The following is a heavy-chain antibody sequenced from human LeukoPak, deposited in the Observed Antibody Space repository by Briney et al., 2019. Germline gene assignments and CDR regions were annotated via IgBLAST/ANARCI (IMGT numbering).Heavy chain of an antibody. CDR1: GYTFTSYA. Sequence: GASVKVSCKASGYTFTSYAMNWVRQAPGQGLEWMGWINTNTGNPTYAQGFTGRFVLSLDTSVSTAYLQISSLKAEDTAVYYCAREGGLERWRAPEYWGQGTLVTVSS. D-gene: IGHD5-24*01. V-gene: IGHV7-4-1*02. J-gene: IGHJ4*02. CDR3: AREGGLERWRAPEY. CDR2: INTNTGNP.